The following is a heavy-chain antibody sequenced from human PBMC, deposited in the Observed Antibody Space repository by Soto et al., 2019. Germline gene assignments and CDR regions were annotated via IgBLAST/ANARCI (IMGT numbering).Heavy chain of an antibody. CDR2: INPKFGDT. Sequence: QVRLVQSGAEVKEPGDSARVSCEASGYTFTAYHIHWVREAPGQGLEWMGWINPKFGDTGYAQDFQGRVSMTSDISISTVYMELSRLTSDDTAIYYCARNMDYYYGRGSGNGHGVGGQGTTATV. CDR3: ARNMDYYYGRGSGNGHGV. CDR1: GYTFTAYH. J-gene: IGHJ6*02. V-gene: IGHV1-2*02. D-gene: IGHD3-10*02.